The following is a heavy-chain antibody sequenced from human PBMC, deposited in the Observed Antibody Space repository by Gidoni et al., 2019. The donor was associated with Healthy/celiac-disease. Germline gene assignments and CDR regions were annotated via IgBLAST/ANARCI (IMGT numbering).Heavy chain of an antibody. D-gene: IGHD2-15*01. V-gene: IGHV3-21*01. Sequence: EVQLVESGGGLVKPGGSLRLSCAASVFTFSSYSMNWVRKAPGKGLECVSSISSSSSYIYYADSVKGRFTISRDNAKNSLYLQMNSLRAEDTAVYYCARGGLLLWNDYWGQGTLVTVSS. CDR3: ARGGLLLWNDY. J-gene: IGHJ4*02. CDR1: VFTFSSYS. CDR2: ISSSSSYI.